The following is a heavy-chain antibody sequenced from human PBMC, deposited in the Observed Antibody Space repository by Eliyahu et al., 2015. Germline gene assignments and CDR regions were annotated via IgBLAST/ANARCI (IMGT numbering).Heavy chain of an antibody. Sequence: QVQLVQSXPEAKXPGASVKVSCKTSGDTXTTHQIPXXRQAPXQGLEWMGWIDPNSGGTDYAQKFQGRVTMTRDTSISTAYMELRGLRSDDAAVYFCARARITLYEVINDAIDLWGQGTQVNVSS. CDR3: ARARITLYEVINDAIDL. D-gene: IGHD3-3*01. J-gene: IGHJ3*01. CDR2: IDPNSGGT. V-gene: IGHV1-2*02. CDR1: GDTXTTHQ.